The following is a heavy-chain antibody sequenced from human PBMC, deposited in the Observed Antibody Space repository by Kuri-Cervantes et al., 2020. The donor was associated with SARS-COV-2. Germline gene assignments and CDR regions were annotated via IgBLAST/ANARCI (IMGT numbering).Heavy chain of an antibody. Sequence: SETLSLTCTVSGGSISSSSYYWGWIRQPPGKGLEWIGSIYYSGSTYYNPSLKSRVTISVDTSKNQFSLKLSSVTAADTAVYYCARVGGQVAGTLYFQHWGQGTPVTVSS. CDR3: ARVGGQVAGTLYFQH. V-gene: IGHV4-39*01. CDR2: IYYSGST. D-gene: IGHD6-19*01. CDR1: GGSISSSSYY. J-gene: IGHJ1*01.